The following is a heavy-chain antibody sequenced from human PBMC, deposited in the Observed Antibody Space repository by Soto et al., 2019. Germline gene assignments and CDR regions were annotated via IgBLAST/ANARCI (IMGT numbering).Heavy chain of an antibody. D-gene: IGHD3-9*01. V-gene: IGHV1-18*01. CDR3: ARESLRYFDWLHTNYYYGMDV. CDR2: ISAYNGNT. Sequence: ASVKVSCKASGYTFTSYGISWVRQAPGQGLEWMGWISAYNGNTNYAQKLQGRVTMTTDTSTSTAYMELRSLRSDDTAVYYCARESLRYFDWLHTNYYYGMDVWGQGTTVTVSS. J-gene: IGHJ6*02. CDR1: GYTFTSYG.